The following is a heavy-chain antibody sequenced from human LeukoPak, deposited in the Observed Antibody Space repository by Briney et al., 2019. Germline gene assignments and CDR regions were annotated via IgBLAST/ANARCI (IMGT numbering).Heavy chain of an antibody. CDR3: ARGRYSSSWYYYYGMDV. Sequence: PSETLSLTCAVYGGSFSGYYWSWIRQPPGKGLEWIGGINHSGSTNYNPSLKSRVTMSVDTSKNQFSLKLSSVTAADTAVYYCARGRYSSSWYYYYGMDVWGKGTTVTVSS. V-gene: IGHV4-34*01. CDR2: INHSGST. D-gene: IGHD6-13*01. J-gene: IGHJ6*04. CDR1: GGSFSGYY.